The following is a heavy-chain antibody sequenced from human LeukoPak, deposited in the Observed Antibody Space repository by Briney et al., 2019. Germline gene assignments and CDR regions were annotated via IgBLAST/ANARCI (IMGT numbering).Heavy chain of an antibody. CDR3: ARDQGGSYRYELFDY. Sequence: ASVKVPCKASGGTFSSYAISWVRQAPGQGLEWMGGIIPIFGTANYAQKFQGRVTITTDESTSTAYMELSSLRSEDTAVYYCARDQGGSYRYELFDYWGQGTLVTVSS. CDR1: GGTFSSYA. J-gene: IGHJ4*02. CDR2: IIPIFGTA. V-gene: IGHV1-69*05. D-gene: IGHD3-16*02.